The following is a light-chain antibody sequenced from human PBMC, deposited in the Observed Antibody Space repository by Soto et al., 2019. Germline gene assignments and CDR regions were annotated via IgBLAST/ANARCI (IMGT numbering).Light chain of an antibody. CDR2: DAS. CDR3: QQYHEYC. Sequence: IQMTQSPSTLSASVGDRVTITCRASDSINNWLAWYQQKPGKAPKLLIYDASSLESGVPSRFSGSGSGTEFTLTISSLQPDDFATYYCQQYHEYCFGQLTMVDIK. V-gene: IGKV1-5*01. CDR1: DSINNW. J-gene: IGKJ1*01.